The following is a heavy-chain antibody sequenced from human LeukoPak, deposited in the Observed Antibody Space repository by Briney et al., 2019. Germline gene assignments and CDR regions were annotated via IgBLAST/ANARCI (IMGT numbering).Heavy chain of an antibody. CDR2: IYYSGTT. CDR1: GGSISSSSYY. J-gene: IGHJ4*02. CDR3: AREFATSGPGPD. Sequence: SETLSLTCTVSGGSISSSSYYWGWIRQPPGKGLEWIGSIYYSGTTYYNPSLKCRVTISVDTSKNQFSLKLSSVTAADTAVYYCAREFATSGPGPDWGQGTLVTVSS. D-gene: IGHD3-10*01. V-gene: IGHV4-39*07.